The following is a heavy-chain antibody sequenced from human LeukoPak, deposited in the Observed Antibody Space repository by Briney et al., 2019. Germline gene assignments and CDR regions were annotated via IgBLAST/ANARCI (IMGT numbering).Heavy chain of an antibody. CDR2: IYHSGST. V-gene: IGHV4-38-2*02. J-gene: IGHJ3*02. CDR1: GYSISSGYY. Sequence: SETLSLTCTVSGYSISSGYYWGWIRQPPGKGLEWIGSIYHSGSTYYNPSLKSRVTISVDTSKNQFSLKLSSVTAADTAVYYCARDQYYYDSSGPGAFDIWGQGTMVTVSS. D-gene: IGHD3-22*01. CDR3: ARDQYYYDSSGPGAFDI.